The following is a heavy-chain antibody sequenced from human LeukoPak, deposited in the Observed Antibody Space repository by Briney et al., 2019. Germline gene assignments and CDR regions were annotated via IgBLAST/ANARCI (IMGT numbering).Heavy chain of an antibody. CDR3: ARCRMYSGSYYFDY. V-gene: IGHV3-66*01. CDR1: GFTVSSNY. Sequence: GGSLRLSCAASGFTVSSNYMSWVRQAPGKGLEWVSVIYSGGSTYYADSVKGRFTISRDNARNSLYLQMNSLRAEDTAVYYCARCRMYSGSYYFDYWGQGTLVTISS. D-gene: IGHD1-26*01. J-gene: IGHJ4*02. CDR2: IYSGGST.